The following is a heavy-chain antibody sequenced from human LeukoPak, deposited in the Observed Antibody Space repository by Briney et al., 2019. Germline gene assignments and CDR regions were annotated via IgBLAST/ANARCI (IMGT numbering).Heavy chain of an antibody. V-gene: IGHV4-59*11. D-gene: IGHD1-26*01. CDR1: GGSISGHY. Sequence: SETLSLTCTVSGGSISGHYWTWIRQPPGKGLEWIGYVYSSGSYNYSPSLNSRVTISVDTSKNQFSLKLSSVTAADTAIYYCARAKYSGSHYYCYYMDVWGKGTTVTVSS. CDR2: VYSSGSY. CDR3: ARAKYSGSHYYCYYMDV. J-gene: IGHJ6*03.